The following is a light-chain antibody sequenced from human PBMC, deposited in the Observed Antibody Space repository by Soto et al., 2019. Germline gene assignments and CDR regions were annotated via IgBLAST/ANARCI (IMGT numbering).Light chain of an antibody. Sequence: DIQMTQYPSTRSASVGDRVSIACRASQSVDRYLAWYQQKPGKAPHLLIYDASSLESGVPSRFSGSGSGTEFTLTIGSLQPDDFMTCYSQQSKDFTCTFVQRTKV. CDR3: QQSKDFTCT. J-gene: IGKJ1*01. V-gene: IGKV1-5*01. CDR1: QSVDRY. CDR2: DAS.